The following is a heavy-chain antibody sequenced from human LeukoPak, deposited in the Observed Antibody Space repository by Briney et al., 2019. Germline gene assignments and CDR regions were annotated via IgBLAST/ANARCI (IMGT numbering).Heavy chain of an antibody. V-gene: IGHV3-48*04. D-gene: IGHD4-23*01. CDR1: GFTFSSYS. CDR2: ISSSSSTI. Sequence: GGSLRLSCAASGFTFSSYSMNWVRQAPGKGLEWVSYISSSSSTIYYADSVKGRFTISRDNAKNTLYLQMDSLRAEDTAVYYCARDRYYGGSSHAFDIWGQGTMVTVSS. CDR3: ARDRYYGGSSHAFDI. J-gene: IGHJ3*02.